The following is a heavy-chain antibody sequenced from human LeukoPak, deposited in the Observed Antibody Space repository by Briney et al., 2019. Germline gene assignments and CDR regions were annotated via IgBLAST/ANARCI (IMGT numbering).Heavy chain of an antibody. D-gene: IGHD5-18*01. CDR2: IYYSGST. V-gene: IGHV4-4*02. CDR1: GGSISSSNW. Sequence: SETLSLTCAVSGGSISSSNWWSWIRQPPGKGLEWIGYIYYSGSTNYNPSLKSRVTISVDTSKNQFSLKLSSVTAADTAVYYCARDNSIQLWPDHFDYWGQGTLVTVSS. CDR3: ARDNSIQLWPDHFDY. J-gene: IGHJ4*02.